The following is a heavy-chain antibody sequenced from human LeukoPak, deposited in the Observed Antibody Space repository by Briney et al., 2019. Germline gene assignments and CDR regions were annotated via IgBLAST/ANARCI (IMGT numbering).Heavy chain of an antibody. Sequence: SETLSLTCTVSGYSISSGYYWGWIRQPPGKGLEWIGSIYQSGSTYYNPSLKSRVTISVDTSKNQFSLKLSSVTAADTAVYYCAGDLSHSSSLFYFDYWGQGTLVTVSS. CDR3: AGDLSHSSSLFYFDY. V-gene: IGHV4-38-2*02. CDR2: IYQSGST. D-gene: IGHD6-6*01. J-gene: IGHJ4*02. CDR1: GYSISSGYY.